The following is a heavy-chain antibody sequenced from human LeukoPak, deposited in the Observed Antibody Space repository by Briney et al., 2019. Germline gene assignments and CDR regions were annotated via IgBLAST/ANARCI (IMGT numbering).Heavy chain of an antibody. CDR3: AREKSRTAAAGWY. CDR1: GFTFSSYA. V-gene: IGHV3-74*01. Sequence: PGGSLRLSCAASGFTFSSYAMSWVRQAPGKGLVWVSRINSDGSSTSYADSVKGRFTISRDNAKNTLYLQMNSLRAEDTAVYYCAREKSRTAAAGWYWGQGTLVTVSS. D-gene: IGHD6-13*01. J-gene: IGHJ4*02. CDR2: INSDGSST.